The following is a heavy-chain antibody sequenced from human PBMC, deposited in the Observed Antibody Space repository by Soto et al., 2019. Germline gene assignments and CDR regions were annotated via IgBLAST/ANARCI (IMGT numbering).Heavy chain of an antibody. CDR2: ISSSSSYT. Sequence: GGSLRLSCAASGFTFSDYYMSWIRQAPGKGLEWVSYISSSSSYTNYADSVKGRFTISRDNAKNSLYLQMNSLRAEDTAVYYCAREIATTKDAFDIWGQGTMVTVSS. V-gene: IGHV3-11*05. CDR3: AREIATTKDAFDI. D-gene: IGHD1-26*01. CDR1: GFTFSDYY. J-gene: IGHJ3*02.